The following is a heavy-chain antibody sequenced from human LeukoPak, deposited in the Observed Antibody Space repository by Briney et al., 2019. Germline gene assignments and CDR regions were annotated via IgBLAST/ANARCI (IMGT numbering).Heavy chain of an antibody. CDR2: IRSKANSYAT. CDR3: TKNYYDSSGAPVDY. J-gene: IGHJ4*02. Sequence: GGSLRLSCAASGFTFSGSAMHWVRQASGKGLEWVGRIRSKANSYATAYAASVKGRFTISRDDSKNTAYLQMNSLKTEDTAVYYCTKNYYDSSGAPVDYWGQGTLVTVSS. CDR1: GFTFSGSA. D-gene: IGHD3-22*01. V-gene: IGHV3-73*01.